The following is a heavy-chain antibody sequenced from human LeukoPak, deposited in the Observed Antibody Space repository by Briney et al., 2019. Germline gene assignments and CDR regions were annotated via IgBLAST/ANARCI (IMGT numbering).Heavy chain of an antibody. V-gene: IGHV3-21*01. Sequence: GGSLRLSCAASGFTFSSYAMSWVRQAPGKGLEWVSSISSSSSYIYYADSVKGLFTISRDNAKNSLYLQMNSLRAEDTAVYYCAREGAWFETPGMDVWGQGTTVTVSS. J-gene: IGHJ6*02. CDR2: ISSSSSYI. D-gene: IGHD3-10*01. CDR3: AREGAWFETPGMDV. CDR1: GFTFSSYA.